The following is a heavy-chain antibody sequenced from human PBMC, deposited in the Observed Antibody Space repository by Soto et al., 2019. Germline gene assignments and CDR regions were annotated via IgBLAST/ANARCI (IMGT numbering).Heavy chain of an antibody. CDR3: ARYDYGSGNDYNIDY. V-gene: IGHV4-4*02. D-gene: IGHD3-10*01. CDR2: IHHSGST. J-gene: IGHJ4*02. CDR1: GHSITSMHS. Sequence: SESLSLTCAVSGHSITSMHSWSWVRQPPGKGLEWIGEIHHSGSTNYNPSLKSRVTISVEKSKNQFSLKLSSVTAADTAVYYCARYDYGSGNDYNIDYWGQGILVS.